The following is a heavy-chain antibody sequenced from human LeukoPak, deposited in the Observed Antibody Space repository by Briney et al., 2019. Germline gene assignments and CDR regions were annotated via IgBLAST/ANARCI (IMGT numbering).Heavy chain of an antibody. V-gene: IGHV4-34*01. CDR2: ITHNGRI. J-gene: IGHJ4*02. CDR3: ATIYGDYSDFDS. D-gene: IGHD4-17*01. Sequence: PSETLSLTCAVYGASFSGSYWSWIRQPPGKGLEWIGEITHNGRINHNPSLRSRVSISVDRSMSQFSLKMISMTAADTAVYYCATIYGDYSDFDSWGQETLVTVSS. CDR1: GASFSGSY.